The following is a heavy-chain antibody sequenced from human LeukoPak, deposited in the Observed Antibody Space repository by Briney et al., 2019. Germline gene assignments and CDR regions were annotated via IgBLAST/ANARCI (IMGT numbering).Heavy chain of an antibody. CDR3: AKDMSGGLRSWEYFDY. J-gene: IGHJ4*02. Sequence: PGMSLRLSCAASGFTFDDYAMHWVRQAPRKGLEWVSGICWNSGSIGYTDSVKGRFTIARDSAKNSLNLPMNSLRAEDTALYYCAKDMSGGLRSWEYFDYWGQGTLVTVSS. V-gene: IGHV3-9*01. CDR2: ICWNSGSI. CDR1: GFTFDDYA. D-gene: IGHD4-17*01.